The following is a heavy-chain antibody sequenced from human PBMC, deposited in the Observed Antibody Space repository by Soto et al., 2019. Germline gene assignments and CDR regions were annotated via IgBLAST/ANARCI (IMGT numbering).Heavy chain of an antibody. V-gene: IGHV1-46*01. CDR1: GYTFTSYY. CDR3: ARTPITATTYGMDV. CDR2: INPSGGST. J-gene: IGHJ6*02. D-gene: IGHD6-13*01. Sequence: GASVKVSCKASGYTFTSYYIHWVRQAPGQGLEWMGIINPSGGSTRYAQKFQGKVSITRDTSTSTVYMELSYLRSEDTAVFYCARTPITATTYGMDVWGQGTTVTVSS.